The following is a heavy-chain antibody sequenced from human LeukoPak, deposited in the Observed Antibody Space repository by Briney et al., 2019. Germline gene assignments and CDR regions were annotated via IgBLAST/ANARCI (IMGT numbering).Heavy chain of an antibody. CDR1: GFTFSSYW. Sequence: GGSLRLSCAASGFTFSSYWMNWVRQAPGKGLEWVSAISGSGGSKYYSNSVKGRFPISKDNSKNTLYLQMNSLRAQDTAVYCCAKDQYSYCFNWFDPWGQGTLVTVSS. D-gene: IGHD5-18*01. CDR3: AKDQYSYCFNWFDP. CDR2: ISGSGGSK. J-gene: IGHJ5*02. V-gene: IGHV3-23*01.